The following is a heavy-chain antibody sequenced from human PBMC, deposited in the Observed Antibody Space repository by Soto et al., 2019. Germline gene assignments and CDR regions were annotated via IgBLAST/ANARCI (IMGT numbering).Heavy chain of an antibody. Sequence: PGGSLRLSCAASGFTVSSNYMSWVRQAPGKGLDWVSVIHSGGNTFYADSVKGRFTISRDNSENTLYLQMNSLRAEDTAVYYCARLPFPYCGGDCYDYWGQGTLVTVSS. J-gene: IGHJ4*02. D-gene: IGHD2-21*01. V-gene: IGHV3-53*01. CDR2: IHSGGNT. CDR3: ARLPFPYCGGDCYDY. CDR1: GFTVSSNY.